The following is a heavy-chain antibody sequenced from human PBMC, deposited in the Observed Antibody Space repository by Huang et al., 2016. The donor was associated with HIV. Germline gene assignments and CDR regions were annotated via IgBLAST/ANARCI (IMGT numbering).Heavy chain of an antibody. D-gene: IGHD5-12*01. CDR1: RFTFSNYA. Sequence: QVQLVESGGGVVQPGRSLRLSCAASRFTFSNYAMHWVRQAPGKGWEWVAVISYDGSNKDYADSVKGRFTISRDNSKNTLYLQMNSLRAEDTAVYYCARDLWLRDLYYYYYMDVWGKGTTVTVSS. CDR2: ISYDGSNK. J-gene: IGHJ6*03. CDR3: ARDLWLRDLYYYYYMDV. V-gene: IGHV3-30-3*01.